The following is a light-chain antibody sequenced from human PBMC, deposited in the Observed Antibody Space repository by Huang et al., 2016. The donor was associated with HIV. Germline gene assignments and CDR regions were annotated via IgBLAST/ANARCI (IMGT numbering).Light chain of an antibody. CDR3: QQSYSALIT. CDR2: VVS. Sequence: IQLTQSPTSLSASVGDRITIACRASQAIGTYLNWFQQKPGRPPKLLISVVSSLHTGIPSRFIGSGSGTEFTLTIRGLQFDDFATYFCQQSYSALITFGQGTRLEIK. J-gene: IGKJ5*01. V-gene: IGKV1-39*01. CDR1: QAIGTY.